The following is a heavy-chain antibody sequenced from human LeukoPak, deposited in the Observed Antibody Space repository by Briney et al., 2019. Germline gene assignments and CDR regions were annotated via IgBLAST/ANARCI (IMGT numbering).Heavy chain of an antibody. V-gene: IGHV1-69*13. J-gene: IGHJ6*02. Sequence: ASVKVSCEASGGTFSSYAISWVRQAPGQGLEWMGGIIPIFGTANYAQKFQGRVTITADESTSTAYMELSSLRSEDTAVYYCARDDFWSGYYGDQDYYYGMDVWGQGTTVTVSS. CDR3: ARDDFWSGYYGDQDYYYGMDV. CDR1: GGTFSSYA. CDR2: IIPIFGTA. D-gene: IGHD3-3*01.